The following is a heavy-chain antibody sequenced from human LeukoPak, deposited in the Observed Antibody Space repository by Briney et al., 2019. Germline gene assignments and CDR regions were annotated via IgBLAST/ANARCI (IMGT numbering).Heavy chain of an antibody. CDR3: ASASISRIYYFDY. CDR1: GYTFTSYY. D-gene: IGHD2-21*01. Sequence: ASVKVSCKASGYTFTSYYMHWVRQAPGRGLEWMGIINPSGGSTSYAQKFQGRVTMTRDTSTSTVYMELSSLRSEDTAVYYCASASISRIYYFDYWGQGTLVTVSS. J-gene: IGHJ4*02. V-gene: IGHV1-46*01. CDR2: INPSGGST.